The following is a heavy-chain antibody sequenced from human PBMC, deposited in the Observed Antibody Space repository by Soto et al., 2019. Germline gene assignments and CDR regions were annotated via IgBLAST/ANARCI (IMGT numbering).Heavy chain of an antibody. Sequence: GSLRLSCAASGFTVSRSYMSWVRQAPGKGLEWVSGIYAGGSTYYADSVRGRFTISRDTSQNILYLQMNSLRSEDTGIYYCARDCCSGNHYAHWGQGTPVTVSS. J-gene: IGHJ4*02. V-gene: IGHV3-53*01. CDR3: ARDCCSGNHYAH. CDR1: GFTVSRSY. CDR2: IYAGGST. D-gene: IGHD1-26*01.